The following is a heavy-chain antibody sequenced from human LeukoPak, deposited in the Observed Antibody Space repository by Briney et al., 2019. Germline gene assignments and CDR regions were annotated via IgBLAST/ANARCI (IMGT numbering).Heavy chain of an antibody. Sequence: ASVKVSCKASGYTFSGYYMHWVRQAPGQGLEWMGWISAYNGNTNYAQKLQGRVTMTTDTSTSTAYMELRSLRSDDTAVYYCAREEVANSLYYYYGMDVWGQGTTVTVSS. CDR2: ISAYNGNT. D-gene: IGHD5-12*01. CDR3: AREEVANSLYYYYGMDV. CDR1: GYTFSGYY. V-gene: IGHV1-18*04. J-gene: IGHJ6*02.